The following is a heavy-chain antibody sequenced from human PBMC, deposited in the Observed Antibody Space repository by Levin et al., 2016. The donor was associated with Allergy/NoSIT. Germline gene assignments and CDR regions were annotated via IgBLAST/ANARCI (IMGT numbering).Heavy chain of an antibody. Sequence: RQAPGKGLDWIGSISYSGNTYYNPSLNSRVTVSVDTSRNQFSLRLNSVTAADTAVYYCARHSGRTIVATIRVPFDPWGQGILVTVSS. V-gene: IGHV4-39*01. CDR3: ARHSGRTIVATIRVPFDP. CDR2: ISYSGNT. J-gene: IGHJ5*02. D-gene: IGHD5-12*01.